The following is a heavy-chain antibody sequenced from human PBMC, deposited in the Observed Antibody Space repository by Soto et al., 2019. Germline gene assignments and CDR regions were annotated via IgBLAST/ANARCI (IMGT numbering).Heavy chain of an antibody. CDR1: GYTFTSYG. D-gene: IGHD6-19*01. V-gene: IGHV1-18*01. J-gene: IGHJ4*02. CDR3: ARATTIGVAGPFDY. Sequence: ASVKVSCKASGYTFTSYGISWVRQAPGQGLEWMGWISAYNGNTNYAQKLQGRVTMTTDKSTSTAYMELSSLRSEDTAVYYCARATTIGVAGPFDYWGQGTLVTVSS. CDR2: ISAYNGNT.